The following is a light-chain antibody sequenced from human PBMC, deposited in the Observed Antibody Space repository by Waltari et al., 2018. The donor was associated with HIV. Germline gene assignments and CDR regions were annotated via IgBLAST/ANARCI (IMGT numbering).Light chain of an antibody. CDR3: MQVAQTPT. V-gene: IGKV2-28*01. CDR1: QSLLHSNGYNY. Sequence: DIVMTQSPLSLPVTPGEPAFISCRSSQSLLHSNGYNYLDWYLQKPGQSPQLLIYLGSNRASGVPDRFSGSGSGTDFTLKITRVEAEDVGVYYCMQVAQTPTFGGGTKVEIK. J-gene: IGKJ4*01. CDR2: LGS.